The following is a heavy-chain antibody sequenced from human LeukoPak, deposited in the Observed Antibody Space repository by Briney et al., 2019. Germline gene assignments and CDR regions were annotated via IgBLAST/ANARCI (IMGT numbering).Heavy chain of an antibody. J-gene: IGHJ4*02. CDR2: ISTSNSYR. D-gene: IGHD5-18*01. V-gene: IGHV3-21*01. Sequence: GGSLRLSCAASGFTFSGYSMTWVRQAPGKGLEWVSSISTSNSYRYYADSVKGRFTISRDNAKNSLYLQMNSLGAEDTAVYYCAREEGQLAVWGQGTLVTVSS. CDR3: AREEGQLAV. CDR1: GFTFSGYS.